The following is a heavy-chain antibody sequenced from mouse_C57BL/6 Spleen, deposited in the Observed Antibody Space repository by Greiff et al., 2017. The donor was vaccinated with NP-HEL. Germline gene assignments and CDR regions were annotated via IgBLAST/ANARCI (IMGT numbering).Heavy chain of an antibody. Sequence: QVQLKESGAELARPGASVKLSCKASGYTFTSYGISWVKQRTGQGLEWIGEIYPRSGNTYYNEKFKGKATLTADKSSSTAYMELRSLTSEDSAVYFCARGPYYYGSSYGYFDVWGTGTTVTVSS. CDR1: GYTFTSYG. J-gene: IGHJ1*03. CDR2: IYPRSGNT. V-gene: IGHV1-81*01. CDR3: ARGPYYYGSSYGYFDV. D-gene: IGHD1-1*01.